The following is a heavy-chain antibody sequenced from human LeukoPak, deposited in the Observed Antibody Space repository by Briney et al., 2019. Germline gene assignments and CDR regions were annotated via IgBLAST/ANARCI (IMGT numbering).Heavy chain of an antibody. D-gene: IGHD2-2*01. CDR2: TGSTVVST. CDR3: AKDPGVVPAHYFDY. CDR1: GFTFSSYA. J-gene: IGHJ4*02. Sequence: AGALRLSCAASGFTFSSYAMNWVRHAPGKVLQSVSATGSTVVSTFYSDSGKGRFTVSRDNSKNTLSLQMNSLRAEATAVYYCAKDPGVVPAHYFDYWGQGILVTVSS. V-gene: IGHV3-23*01.